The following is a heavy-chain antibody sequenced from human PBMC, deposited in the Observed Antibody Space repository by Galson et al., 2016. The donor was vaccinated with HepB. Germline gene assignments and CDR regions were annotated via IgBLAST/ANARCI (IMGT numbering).Heavy chain of an antibody. D-gene: IGHD3-22*01. V-gene: IGHV3-23*01. CDR2: ITAGSTST. CDR1: GFTFRSHA. CDR3: SRDPASFYYDSRFHPHDY. Sequence: LRLSCAASGFTFRSHAMSWVRQAPGRGLEWVSSITAGSTSTFYADSEKGRFTMSSDNSKNTLYLQMNSLRAEDTAIYYCSRDPASFYYDSRFHPHDYWGQGTLVTVSS. J-gene: IGHJ4*02.